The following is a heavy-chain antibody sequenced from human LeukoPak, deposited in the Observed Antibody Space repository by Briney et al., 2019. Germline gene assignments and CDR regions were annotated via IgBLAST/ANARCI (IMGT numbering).Heavy chain of an antibody. D-gene: IGHD5-24*01. J-gene: IGHJ4*02. CDR2: IYYSGST. V-gene: IGHV4-59*01. Sequence: SETLSLTCTVSGGSISSYYWSWLRQPPGKGLEWSGYIYYSGSTNYNPSLKSRVTISVDTSKNQFSLKLSSVTAADTAVYYCASLAGGDGSNLGAYFDYWGQGTLVTVSS. CDR3: ASLAGGDGSNLGAYFDY. CDR1: GGSISSYY.